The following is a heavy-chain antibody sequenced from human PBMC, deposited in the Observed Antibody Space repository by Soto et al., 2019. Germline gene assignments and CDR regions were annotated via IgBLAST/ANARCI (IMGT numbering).Heavy chain of an antibody. Sequence: SETLSLTCTVSGGSISSISNHYCSWIRLPPGKGLEWIGYISKSGYTSYNPSLKSRVMLSVDTSKNQCSLKLTSVIAADAAVYYCTTQGFGVLHGLVDFRGQGTTVTVSS. D-gene: IGHD3-10*01. CDR2: ISKSGYT. J-gene: IGHJ6*02. V-gene: IGHV4-61*05. CDR3: TTQGFGVLHGLVDF. CDR1: GGSISSISNHY.